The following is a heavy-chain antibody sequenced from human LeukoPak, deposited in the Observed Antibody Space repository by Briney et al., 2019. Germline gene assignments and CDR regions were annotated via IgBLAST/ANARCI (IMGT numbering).Heavy chain of an antibody. V-gene: IGHV1-2*02. D-gene: IGHD3-22*01. J-gene: IGHJ6*02. CDR3: ARDHPYYSDSSGYYAQYGMDV. CDR1: GYTFTGYY. CDR2: INPNSGGT. Sequence: AASVKVSCKASGYTFTGYYMHWVRQAPGQGLEWMGWINPNSGGTNYAQKFQGRVTMTRDTSISTAYMELSRLRSDDTAVYSCARDHPYYSDSSGYYAQYGMDVWGQGTTVTVSS.